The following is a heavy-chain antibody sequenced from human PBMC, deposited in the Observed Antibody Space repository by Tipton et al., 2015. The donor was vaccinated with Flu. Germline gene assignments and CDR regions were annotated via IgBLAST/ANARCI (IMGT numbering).Heavy chain of an antibody. CDR3: ARVRQWELRRGWFDP. CDR2: IYHSGST. Sequence: TLSLTCTVSGYSISSGYYWGWIRQPPGKGLEWIGSIYHSGSTYYNPSLKSRVTISVDTSKNQFSLKLSSVTAADTAVYYCARVRQWELRRGWFDPWGQGTLVTVSS. D-gene: IGHD1-26*01. V-gene: IGHV4-38-2*02. CDR1: GYSISSGYY. J-gene: IGHJ5*02.